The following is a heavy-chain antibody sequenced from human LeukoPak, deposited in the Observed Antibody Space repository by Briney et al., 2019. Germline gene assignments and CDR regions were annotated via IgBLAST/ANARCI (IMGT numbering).Heavy chain of an antibody. Sequence: GGSLRLSCAASGFTFSSYAMHWVRQAPGKGLEWVAVISYDGSNKYYADSVKGRFTISRDNSKNTLYLQMNSLRAEDTAVYYCAKAAYDFWSGKTVYYMDVWGKGTTVTVSS. CDR3: AKAAYDFWSGKTVYYMDV. CDR2: ISYDGSNK. J-gene: IGHJ6*03. D-gene: IGHD3-3*01. V-gene: IGHV3-30-3*01. CDR1: GFTFSSYA.